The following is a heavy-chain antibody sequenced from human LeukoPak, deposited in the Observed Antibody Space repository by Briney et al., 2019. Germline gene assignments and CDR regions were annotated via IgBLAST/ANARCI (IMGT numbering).Heavy chain of an antibody. V-gene: IGHV1-69*05. CDR3: ARVGDWNEAFDY. CDR2: IIPIFGTA. D-gene: IGHD1-1*01. Sequence: SVKVSCKASGGTFISYAISWVRQAPGQGLEWMGGIIPIFGTANYAQKFQGRVTITTDESTSTAYMELSSLRSEDTAVYYCARVGDWNEAFDYWGQGTLVTVSS. J-gene: IGHJ4*02. CDR1: GGTFISYA.